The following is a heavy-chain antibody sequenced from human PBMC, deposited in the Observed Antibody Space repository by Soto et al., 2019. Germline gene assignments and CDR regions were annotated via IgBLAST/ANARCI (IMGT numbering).Heavy chain of an antibody. Sequence: QVQLVQSGAEVKKPGASVKVSCKASGYTFTSYGISWVRQAPGQGLEWMGWISAYNGNTNYAQKLQGRVTMTTDTYTRTSCMELRSVSSDATSVYYCASAPIEYYYDGSGSSDYWAQGTLVAVSS. CDR2: ISAYNGNT. CDR3: ASAPIEYYYDGSGSSDY. V-gene: IGHV1-18*01. D-gene: IGHD3-22*01. J-gene: IGHJ4*02. CDR1: GYTFTSYG.